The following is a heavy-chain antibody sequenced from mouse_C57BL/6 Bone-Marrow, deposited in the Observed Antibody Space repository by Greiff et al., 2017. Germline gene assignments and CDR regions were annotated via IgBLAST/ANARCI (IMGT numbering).Heavy chain of an antibody. CDR3: ARRGTYYSNSHWYFDV. D-gene: IGHD2-5*01. CDR2: IYPGDGDT. CDR1: GYAFSSYW. J-gene: IGHJ1*03. V-gene: IGHV1-80*01. Sequence: VQLVESGAELVKPGASVKISCKASGYAFSSYWMNWVKQRPGKGLEWIGQIYPGDGDTNYNGKFKGKATLTADKSSSTAYMQLSSLTSEDSAVYFCARRGTYYSNSHWYFDVWGTGTTVTVSS.